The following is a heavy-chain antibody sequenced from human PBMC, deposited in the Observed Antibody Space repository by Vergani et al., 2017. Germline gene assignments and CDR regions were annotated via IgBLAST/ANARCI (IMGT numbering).Heavy chain of an antibody. D-gene: IGHD5-12*01. Sequence: LLESGGDLVQPGGSLRLSCAASRFTFSNFAMSWVRQAPGKGPEWVSTISHGVGNLYYADSVRGRFTISRDDSTNTLFLHMSNLRPEDTAMYYCAKTRGNSFNSFDIWGRGTTVTVSS. CDR1: RFTFSNFA. CDR3: AKTRGNSFNSFDI. V-gene: IGHV3-23*01. CDR2: ISHGVGNL. J-gene: IGHJ6*02.